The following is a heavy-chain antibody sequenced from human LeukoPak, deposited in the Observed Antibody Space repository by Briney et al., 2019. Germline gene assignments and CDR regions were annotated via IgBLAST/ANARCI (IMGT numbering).Heavy chain of an antibody. CDR3: AELGITMIGGV. CDR2: ISSSGSTI. V-gene: IGHV3-48*03. D-gene: IGHD3-10*02. Sequence: PLGVLRLSCAASGFTFSSYEMNWVRQAPGKGLEWVSYISSSGSTIYYADSVKGRFTISRDNAKNSLYLQMNSLRAEDTAVYYCAELGITMIGGVWGKGTTVTISS. CDR1: GFTFSSYE. J-gene: IGHJ6*04.